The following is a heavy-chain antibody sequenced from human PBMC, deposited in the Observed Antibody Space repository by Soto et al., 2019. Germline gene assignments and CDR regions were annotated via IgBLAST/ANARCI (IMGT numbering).Heavy chain of an antibody. CDR3: AREGGYSSSWYVRDQDDY. J-gene: IGHJ4*02. D-gene: IGHD6-13*01. CDR1: GGSISSYY. V-gene: IGHV4-59*12. Sequence: PSETLSLTCTVSGGSISSYYWSWIRQPPGKGLEWIGYIYYSGSTNYNPSLKSRVTISVDTSKNQFSLKLSSVTAADTAVYYCAREGGYSSSWYVRDQDDYWGQGTLVTVSS. CDR2: IYYSGST.